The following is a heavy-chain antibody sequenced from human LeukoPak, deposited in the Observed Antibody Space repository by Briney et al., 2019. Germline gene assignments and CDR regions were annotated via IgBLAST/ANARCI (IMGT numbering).Heavy chain of an antibody. CDR1: GGTFNNLA. CDR3: ASPVEYYDTWSGYPPFDY. Sequence: SVKVSCKASGGTFNNLAISWVRQAPGQGLEWVGGIIPMSGTANYAQKFQGRVTITADESTSTAYMELSSLRSEDTAIYYCASPVEYYDTWSGYPPFDYWGQGTLVTVSS. D-gene: IGHD3-3*01. J-gene: IGHJ4*02. V-gene: IGHV1-69*13. CDR2: IIPMSGTA.